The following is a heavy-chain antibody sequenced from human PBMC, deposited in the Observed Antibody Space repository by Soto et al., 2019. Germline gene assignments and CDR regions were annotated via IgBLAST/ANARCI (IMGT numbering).Heavy chain of an antibody. J-gene: IGHJ3*02. Sequence: GEALKISCKGSGYSFTSYWIGWVRQMPGKGLEWMGIIYPGDSDTRYSPSFQGQVTISADKSISTAYLQWSSLKASDTAMYYCARPYGSGSYYKPYAFDIWGQGTIVTV. CDR1: GYSFTSYW. V-gene: IGHV5-51*01. D-gene: IGHD3-10*01. CDR3: ARPYGSGSYYKPYAFDI. CDR2: IYPGDSDT.